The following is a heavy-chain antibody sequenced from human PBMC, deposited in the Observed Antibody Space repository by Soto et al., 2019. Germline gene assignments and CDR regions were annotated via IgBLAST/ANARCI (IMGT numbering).Heavy chain of an antibody. CDR3: ARGGGLRFLEWLSSDYYYYYGMDV. J-gene: IGHJ6*02. Sequence: SETLSLTCAVYGGSSIGYYWSWIRQPPGKGLEWIGEINHSGSTNYNPSLKSRVTISVDTSKNQFSLKLSSVTAADTAVYYCARGGGLRFLEWLSSDYYYYYGMDVWGQGTTVTVSS. V-gene: IGHV4-34*01. CDR1: GGSSIGYY. CDR2: INHSGST. D-gene: IGHD3-3*01.